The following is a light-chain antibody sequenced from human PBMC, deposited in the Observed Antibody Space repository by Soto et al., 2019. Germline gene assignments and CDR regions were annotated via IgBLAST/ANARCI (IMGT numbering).Light chain of an antibody. CDR3: CSYAGSSTSVV. J-gene: IGLJ2*01. CDR2: EGS. Sequence: QSALTQPASVSGSPGQSITISCTGTSSDVGSYNLVSWYQQHPGKAPKLMIYEGSKRPSGVSNRFSGSKSGNTASLTISGLQAGDEGDYYFCSYAGSSTSVVFGGGTKPTVL. CDR1: SSDVGSYNL. V-gene: IGLV2-23*01.